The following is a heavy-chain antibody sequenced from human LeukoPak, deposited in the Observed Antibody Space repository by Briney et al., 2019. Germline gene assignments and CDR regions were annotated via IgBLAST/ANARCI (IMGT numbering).Heavy chain of an antibody. D-gene: IGHD3-10*01. CDR3: ATYQGSGSYYDYYFDY. CDR2: IWYDGSNK. Sequence: GGSLRLSCAASGFTFSSYGMHWVRQAPGKGLEWVAVIWYDGSNKYYADSVKGRFTISRGNSKNTLYLQMNSLRAEDTAVYYCATYQGSGSYYDYYFDYWGQGTLVTVSS. CDR1: GFTFSSYG. V-gene: IGHV3-30*02. J-gene: IGHJ4*02.